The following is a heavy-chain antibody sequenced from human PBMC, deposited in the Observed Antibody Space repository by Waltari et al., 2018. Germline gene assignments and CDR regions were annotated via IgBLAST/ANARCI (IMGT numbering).Heavy chain of an antibody. Sequence: QVHLLESGGGVVQPGTSLRLSCTVSGFTFIKPGMHWVRQAPGKGLEWVAVVWHDGSQTYYGDSVKGRFTVSRDNSKNMVYLQVDSLKVEDTAVYYCAREAISGSGEYYGMDVWGQGTTVTVS. V-gene: IGHV3-33*01. CDR3: AREAISGSGEYYGMDV. D-gene: IGHD3-10*01. CDR1: GFTFIKPG. CDR2: VWHDGSQT. J-gene: IGHJ6*02.